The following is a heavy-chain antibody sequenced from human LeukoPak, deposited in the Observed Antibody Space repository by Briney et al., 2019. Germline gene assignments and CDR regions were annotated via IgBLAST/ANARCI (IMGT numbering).Heavy chain of an antibody. CDR2: ITGSGDTT. CDR1: RCIFRNYA. Sequence: GGSLRLFCAASRCIFRNYAMSWVCQAPGKGLEWVSAITGSGDTTYYADSVKGRFTISRDNSKNTLYVEMNTLRAEDTAVYYCAKWGDYDILTGYYVSDFWGQGTLVTVSS. D-gene: IGHD3-9*01. V-gene: IGHV3-23*01. CDR3: AKWGDYDILTGYYVSDF. J-gene: IGHJ4*02.